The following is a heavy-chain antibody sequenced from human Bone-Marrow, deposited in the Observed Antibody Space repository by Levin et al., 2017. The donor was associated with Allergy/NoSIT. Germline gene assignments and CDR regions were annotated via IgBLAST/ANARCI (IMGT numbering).Heavy chain of an antibody. CDR1: HTYA. Sequence: PGGSLRLSCAAFHTYAMTWVRQAPGKGLEWISAISGTGGSTYYADSVKGRFTISRDNSKDTLYLQMNGLRVDDTAVYYCARGAYSFDYWGQGTLVTVSS. V-gene: IGHV3-23*01. CDR3: ARGAYSFDY. CDR2: ISGTGGST. J-gene: IGHJ4*02.